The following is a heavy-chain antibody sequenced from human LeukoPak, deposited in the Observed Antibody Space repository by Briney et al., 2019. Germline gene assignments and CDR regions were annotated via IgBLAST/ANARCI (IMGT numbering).Heavy chain of an antibody. Sequence: PGGSLRLSCVASGFPFSSYWMTWVRQAPGKGLEWVANIKQDGSKKSYVDSVKGRFTISRDNSKNTLYLQMNSLRAEDTAVYYCAKDLSGSYPQNAFDNWGQGTLVTVSS. J-gene: IGHJ4*02. CDR2: IKQDGSKK. CDR1: GFPFSSYW. CDR3: AKDLSGSYPQNAFDN. V-gene: IGHV3-7*03. D-gene: IGHD3-16*02.